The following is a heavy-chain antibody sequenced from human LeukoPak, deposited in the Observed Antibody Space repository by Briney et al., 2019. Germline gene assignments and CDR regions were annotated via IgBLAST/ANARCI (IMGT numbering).Heavy chain of an antibody. J-gene: IGHJ4*02. CDR2: IIPILGIA. CDR1: GGTFSSYA. V-gene: IGHV1-69*04. Sequence: SVKVSCKASGGTFSSYAISWVRQAPGQGLEWMGRIIPILGIANYAQKFQGRVTITADKSTSTAYMELSSLRSEDTAVYYCARGRMAVAGTVDYWGQGTLVTVSS. CDR3: ARGRMAVAGTVDY. D-gene: IGHD6-19*01.